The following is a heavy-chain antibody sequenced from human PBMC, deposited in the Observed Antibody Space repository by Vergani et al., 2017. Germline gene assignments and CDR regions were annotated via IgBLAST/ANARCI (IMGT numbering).Heavy chain of an antibody. CDR1: GFTFSSYG. J-gene: IGHJ4*02. V-gene: IGHV3-23*04. CDR2: ISVSGGST. D-gene: IGHD4-11*01. CDR3: VNGHSNYDY. Sequence: VQLVESGGGVVQPGRSLRLSCAASGFTFSSYGMHWVRQAPGKGLEWVSTISVSGGSTYYADSVKGRFTISRDNSENTLYLQMNSLRAEDTAVYYCVNGHSNYDYWGQGTLVTVSS.